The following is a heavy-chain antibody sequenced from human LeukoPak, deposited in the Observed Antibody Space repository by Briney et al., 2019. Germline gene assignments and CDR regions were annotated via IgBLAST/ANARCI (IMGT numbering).Heavy chain of an antibody. CDR2: INPNSGGT. CDR3: ARGGSGSYFSWLDP. J-gene: IGHJ5*02. Sequence: ASVKVSWKASGYTFTGYYIHRVRQAPGQGLECVGWINPNSGGTNYAQKFQGRVTMTRDTSISTAYMELSRLRSDDTAVYYCARGGSGSYFSWLDPWGQGTLVTVSS. V-gene: IGHV1-2*02. D-gene: IGHD3-10*01. CDR1: GYTFTGYY.